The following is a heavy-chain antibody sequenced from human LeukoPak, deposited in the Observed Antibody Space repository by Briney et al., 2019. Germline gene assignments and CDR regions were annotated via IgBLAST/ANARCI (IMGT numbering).Heavy chain of an antibody. CDR1: GDSITNSNYY. Sequence: PSETLSLTCTASGDSITNSNYYWGWVRQSPGRGLEWLGNIFYNGGPYYNPSFKSRVVISVDTSKNHFSLTLNAVTAADTAVYYCGREDYDDAGAWYFDLWGRGTLVTVSS. J-gene: IGHJ2*01. D-gene: IGHD3-22*01. CDR2: IFYNGGP. CDR3: GREDYDDAGAWYFDL. V-gene: IGHV4-39*07.